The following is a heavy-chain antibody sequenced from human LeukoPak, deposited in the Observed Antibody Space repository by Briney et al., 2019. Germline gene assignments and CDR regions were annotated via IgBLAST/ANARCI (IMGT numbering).Heavy chain of an antibody. D-gene: IGHD2-15*01. V-gene: IGHV3-66*02. CDR3: ARDHTCSGGSCYSADAFDI. CDR2: IYSGSST. J-gene: IGHJ3*02. Sequence: GGSLRLSCAASGFTVSSNYMSWVRQAPGKGLEWVSVIYSGSSTYYADSVKGRFTISRDNSKNTLYLQMNSLRAEDTAVYYCARDHTCSGGSCYSADAFDIWGQGTMVTVSS. CDR1: GFTVSSNY.